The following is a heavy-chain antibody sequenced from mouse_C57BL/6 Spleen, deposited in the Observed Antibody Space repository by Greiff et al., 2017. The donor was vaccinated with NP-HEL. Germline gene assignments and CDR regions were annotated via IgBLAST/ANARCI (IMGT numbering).Heavy chain of an antibody. CDR2: ISYDGSN. V-gene: IGHV3-6*01. CDR1: GYSITSGYY. J-gene: IGHJ4*01. CDR3: ATGYAMDY. Sequence: EVKLEESGPGLVKPSPSLSLTCSVTGYSITSGYYWNWIRQFPGNKLEWMGYISYDGSNNYNPSLKNRISITRDTSKNQFFLKLNSVTTEDTATYYCATGYAMDYWGQGTSVTVSS.